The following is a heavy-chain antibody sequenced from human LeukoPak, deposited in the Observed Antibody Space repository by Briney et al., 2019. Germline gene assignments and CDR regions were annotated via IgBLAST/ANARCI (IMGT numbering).Heavy chain of an antibody. CDR1: GGSISSGDYY. J-gene: IGHJ6*02. V-gene: IGHV4-30-4*08. Sequence: SETLSLTCTVSGGSISSGDYYWSWIRQPPGKGLEWIGYIYYSGSTYYNPSLKSRVTISVDTSKNQFSLKLSSVTAADTAVYYCASLLITELGYYYGMDVWGQGTTVTVSS. CDR3: ASLLITELGYYYGMDV. D-gene: IGHD2-8*01. CDR2: IYYSGST.